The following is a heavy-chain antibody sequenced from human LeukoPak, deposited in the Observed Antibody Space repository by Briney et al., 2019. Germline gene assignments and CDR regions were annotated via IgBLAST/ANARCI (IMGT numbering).Heavy chain of an antibody. CDR2: TYYRSRWYN. D-gene: IGHD1-26*01. Sequence: SQTLSLTCAISGDSVSSNSATWNWIRQSPSRGLEWLGRTYYRSRWYNEYAVSVKSRMTISPDTSKNQFSLQLNSVTPEDTAVYYCARGIRGSYASFDYWGQGTLVTVSS. J-gene: IGHJ4*02. CDR1: GDSVSSNSAT. CDR3: ARGIRGSYASFDY. V-gene: IGHV6-1*01.